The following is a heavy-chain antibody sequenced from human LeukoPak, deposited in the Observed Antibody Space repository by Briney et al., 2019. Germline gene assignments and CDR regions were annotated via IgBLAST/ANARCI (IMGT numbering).Heavy chain of an antibody. CDR3: ASGAGAADY. CDR2: INQDGSEK. Sequence: GGPLRLSCAASGLTFSSNWVKWVRQAPEKGLEWVANINQDGSEKYYVDSVKGRFTISRDNGKNSVYLQMNSLRPEDTAVYYCASGAGAADYWGQGTLVTVSS. J-gene: IGHJ4*02. CDR1: GLTFSSNW. V-gene: IGHV3-7*01. D-gene: IGHD4/OR15-4a*01.